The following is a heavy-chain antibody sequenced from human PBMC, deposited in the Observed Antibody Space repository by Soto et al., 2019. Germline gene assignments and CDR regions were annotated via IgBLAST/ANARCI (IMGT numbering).Heavy chain of an antibody. V-gene: IGHV4-39*01. D-gene: IGHD3-10*01. J-gene: IGHJ4*02. CDR1: GGSISSSSYY. CDR2: IYYSGNS. Sequence: PSETLSLTCTVSGGSISSSSYYWGWIRQPPGKGLEWIGTIYYSGNSYHNPSLKSRVTISVDTAKNQFSLKLSSVTAADTALYYCARQYYFGWESYYRRPFAFWGQGTLDLVSS. CDR3: ARQYYFGWESYYRRPFAF.